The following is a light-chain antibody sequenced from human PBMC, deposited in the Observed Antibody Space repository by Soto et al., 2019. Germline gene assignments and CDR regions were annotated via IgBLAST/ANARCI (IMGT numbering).Light chain of an antibody. J-gene: IGKJ3*01. CDR3: QQRIDWPPFT. CDR1: QSVSRY. Sequence: EIVLTQSPATLSLSPGERATLSCRASQSVSRYLAWYQQKPGQAPRLLIYDASNRATGIPARFSGSGSGTDFTLTISSLEPEDFAVYYCQQRIDWPPFTFGPGTKVDIK. CDR2: DAS. V-gene: IGKV3-11*01.